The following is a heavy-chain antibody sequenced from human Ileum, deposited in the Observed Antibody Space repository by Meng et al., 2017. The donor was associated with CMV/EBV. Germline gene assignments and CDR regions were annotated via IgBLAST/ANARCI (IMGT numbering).Heavy chain of an antibody. J-gene: IGHJ4*02. CDR1: GFSLTSSPVG. Sequence: QITLNESGPARVKPTQTLTRNGTFSGFSLTSSPVGVGWIRQPTGQAPEWLTFIYWDDDKRYNPSLKNRLTITKDAPKNQVALTMTNMDPADTATYHCVHRKDYGGNWNGGSADFWGQGALVTVSS. D-gene: IGHD1-1*01. V-gene: IGHV2-5*02. CDR2: IYWDDDK. CDR3: VHRKDYGGNWNGGSADF.